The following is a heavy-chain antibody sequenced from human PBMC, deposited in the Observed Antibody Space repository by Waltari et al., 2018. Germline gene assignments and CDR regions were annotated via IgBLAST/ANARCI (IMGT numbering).Heavy chain of an antibody. CDR2: IRYDGSNK. CDR3: AKDVAGSYQAFDY. Sequence: QVQLVESGGGVVQPGGSLRLSCAASGFTFSSYGMHWVRQATVKGLEWVAFIRYDGSNKYDADSVKGRVTISRDNSKNTLYLQMNSRRAEDTAVYYCAKDVAGSYQAFDYWGQGTLVTVSS. D-gene: IGHD1-26*01. CDR1: GFTFSSYG. V-gene: IGHV3-30*02. J-gene: IGHJ4*02.